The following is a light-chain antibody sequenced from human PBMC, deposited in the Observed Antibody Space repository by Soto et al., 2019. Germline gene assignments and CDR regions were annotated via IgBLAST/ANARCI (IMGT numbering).Light chain of an antibody. CDR2: DAS. CDR1: QSVSSY. CDR3: QQRSNWPPWA. Sequence: EIVLTQSPATLSLSPGERATLSCRASQSVSSYLAWYQQNPGQAPRLLIYDASNRATGIPARFNGSGSGTDFTLTISSLEAEDFAVYYCQQRSNWPPWAFGQVTKVEI. V-gene: IGKV3-11*01. J-gene: IGKJ1*01.